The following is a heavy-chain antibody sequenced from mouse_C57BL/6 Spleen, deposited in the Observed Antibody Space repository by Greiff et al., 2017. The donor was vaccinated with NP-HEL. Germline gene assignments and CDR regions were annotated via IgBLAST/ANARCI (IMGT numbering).Heavy chain of an antibody. CDR2: IYPRSGNT. CDR1: GYTFTSYG. V-gene: IGHV1-81*01. CDR3: ARRPITTVVATGEPCAY. Sequence: QVQLQQSGAELARPGASVKLSCKASGYTFTSYGISWVKQRTGQGLEWIGEIYPRSGNTYYNEKFKCKATLTADKSSSTAYMELRSLTSEDSAVYFCARRPITTVVATGEPCAYWGQGTLVTVSA. J-gene: IGHJ3*01. D-gene: IGHD1-1*01.